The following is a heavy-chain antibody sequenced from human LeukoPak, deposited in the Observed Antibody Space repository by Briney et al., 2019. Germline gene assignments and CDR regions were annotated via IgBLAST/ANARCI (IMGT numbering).Heavy chain of an antibody. CDR2: INHSGST. J-gene: IGHJ4*02. CDR3: ARGWGSTSCSDY. V-gene: IGHV4-34*01. CDR1: GGSFSGYY. D-gene: IGHD2-2*01. Sequence: SETLSLTCAVYGGSFSGYYWSWIRQPPGKGLEWIGEINHSGSTNYNPSLKSRVTISVDTSKNQFSLKLSSVTAADTAVYYCARGWGSTSCSDYRGQGTLVTVSS.